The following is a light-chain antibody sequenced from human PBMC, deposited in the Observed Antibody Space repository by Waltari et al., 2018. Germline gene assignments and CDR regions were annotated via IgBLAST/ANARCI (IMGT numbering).Light chain of an antibody. CDR2: GDN. V-gene: IGLV1-44*01. CDR3: AVWDNSLNGVV. J-gene: IGLJ2*01. CDR1: SSNIGSNP. Sequence: SVLTQPPSASGTPGQRVTISCSGSSSNIGSNPVNWYQQLPETAPSLLIYGDNRRPSGVPDRFSGSKSGTSASLAISGLQSEDEVDFYCAVWDNSLNGVVFGGGTKLTVL.